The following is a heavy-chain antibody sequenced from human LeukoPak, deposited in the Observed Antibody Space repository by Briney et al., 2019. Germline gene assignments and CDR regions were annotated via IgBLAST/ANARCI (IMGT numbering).Heavy chain of an antibody. D-gene: IGHD4-17*01. V-gene: IGHV3-21*01. J-gene: IGHJ4*02. CDR3: AREYGDYGSL. Sequence: GGSLRLSCAASGFTFSSYSMNWVRQAPGKGLEWVSSISSSSSYIYYADSVKGRFTISRDNSKNTLYLQMNSLRAEDTAVYYCAREYGDYGSLWGQGTLVTVSS. CDR1: GFTFSSYS. CDR2: ISSSSSYI.